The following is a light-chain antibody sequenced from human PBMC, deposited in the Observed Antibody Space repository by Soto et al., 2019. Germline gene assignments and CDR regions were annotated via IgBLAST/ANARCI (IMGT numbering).Light chain of an antibody. CDR2: AAS. Sequence: IRMTQSPSSFSASTVGRVTITCRASQGISSYLAWYQQKPGKAPKLLIYAASTLQSGVPSRFSGSGSGTDFTLTISCLQSEDFATYYCQQYYSYPPTFGQGTKVDIK. CDR1: QGISSY. J-gene: IGKJ2*01. CDR3: QQYYSYPPT. V-gene: IGKV1-8*01.